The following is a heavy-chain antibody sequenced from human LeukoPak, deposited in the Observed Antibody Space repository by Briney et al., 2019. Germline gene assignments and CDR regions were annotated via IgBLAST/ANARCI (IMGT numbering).Heavy chain of an antibody. D-gene: IGHD5-12*01. Sequence: PSETLSLTCTVSGGSISSYYWSWIRQPPGKGLERIGYIYYSGSTYYNPSLKSRVTISVDTSKNQFSLKLSSVTAADTAVYYCARDSSGYDTLDYWGQGTLVTVSS. CDR1: GGSISSYY. V-gene: IGHV4-59*01. J-gene: IGHJ4*02. CDR3: ARDSSGYDTLDY. CDR2: IYYSGST.